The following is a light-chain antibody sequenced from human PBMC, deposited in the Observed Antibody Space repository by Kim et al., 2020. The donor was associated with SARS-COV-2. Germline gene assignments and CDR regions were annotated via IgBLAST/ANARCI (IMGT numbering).Light chain of an antibody. V-gene: IGKV3-20*01. CDR3: QQYGASPLST. CDR2: DSS. J-gene: IGKJ2*01. CDR1: QSVTGHY. Sequence: SPWRRATLPRRPSQSVTGHYFAWYQPRPGQAPRLLIYDSSSRATGIPDRFRGSGSGTDFTLTISRLEPEDFAVYYCQQYGASPLSTFGQGTKLEI.